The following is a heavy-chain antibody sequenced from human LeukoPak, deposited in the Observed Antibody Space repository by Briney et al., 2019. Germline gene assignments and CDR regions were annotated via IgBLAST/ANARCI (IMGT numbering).Heavy chain of an antibody. J-gene: IGHJ6*03. CDR3: ARHIGGGIEDMDV. CDR1: GGSISSSSYY. V-gene: IGHV4-61*05. CDR2: IYVTGST. Sequence: PSETLSLTCTVSGGSISSSSYYWSWIRQSPGKGLEWIGYIYVTGSTRYNPYLQSRVTISVDTSRNQFFLKMSSVTAADTAVYYCARHIGGGIEDMDVWGKGTKVTVSS. D-gene: IGHD3-16*02.